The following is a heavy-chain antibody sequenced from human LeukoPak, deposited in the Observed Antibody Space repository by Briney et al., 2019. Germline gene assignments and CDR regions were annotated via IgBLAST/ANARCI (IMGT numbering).Heavy chain of an antibody. CDR1: GGSFSGYY. Sequence: SGTLSLTCAGYGGSFSGYYWSWIRQPPGKGLEWIGEINHSVSSNYNPSLKSGVTISVDTSKNQFSLRLSAVTAADTGTYYCERAVSGRFDYWGQGTLVTVSS. CDR2: INHSVSS. J-gene: IGHJ4*02. D-gene: IGHD6-19*01. CDR3: ERAVSGRFDY. V-gene: IGHV4-34*01.